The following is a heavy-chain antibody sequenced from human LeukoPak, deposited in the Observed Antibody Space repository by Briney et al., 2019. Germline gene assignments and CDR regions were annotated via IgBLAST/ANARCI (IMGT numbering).Heavy chain of an antibody. D-gene: IGHD3-3*01. CDR3: AKDSGSHHYDFWSSTPHYYYMDV. J-gene: IGHJ6*03. CDR1: GFTFSSYW. CDR2: IRYDGSNK. Sequence: GGSLRLSCAASGFTFSSYWMSWVRQAPGKGLEWVAFIRYDGSNKYYADSVKGRFTISRDNSKNTLYLQMNSLRAEDTAMYYCAKDSGSHHYDFWSSTPHYYYMDVWGKGTTVTVSS. V-gene: IGHV3-30*02.